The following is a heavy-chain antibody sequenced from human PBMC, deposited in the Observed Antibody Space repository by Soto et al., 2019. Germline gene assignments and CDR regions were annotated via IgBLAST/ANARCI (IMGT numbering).Heavy chain of an antibody. J-gene: IGHJ4*02. CDR1: GFTFSSYA. V-gene: IGHV3-30-3*01. CDR2: ISYDGSNK. CDR3: ALQKELIAAAEY. D-gene: IGHD6-13*01. Sequence: QVQLVESGGGVVQPGRSLRLSCAASGFTFSSYAMHWVRQAPGKGLEWVAVISYDGSNKYYADSVKGRFTISRDNSKNTLYLQINSLSAKDTAGYYCALQKELIAAAEYWCQGTLLTVS.